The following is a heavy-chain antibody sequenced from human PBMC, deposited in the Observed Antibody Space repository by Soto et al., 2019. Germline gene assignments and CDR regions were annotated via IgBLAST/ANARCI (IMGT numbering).Heavy chain of an antibody. V-gene: IGHV3-30-3*01. J-gene: IGHJ6*02. CDR2: ISYDGSNK. Sequence: QVQLVESGGGVVQPGRSLRLSCAASGFTFSSYAMHWVRQAPGKGLEWVAVISYDGSNKYYADSVKGRFTISRDNSKNTLYLQMNSLRAEDTAVYYCARGGEGVDTATYGMDVWGQGTTVTVSS. CDR3: ARGGEGVDTATYGMDV. CDR1: GFTFSSYA. D-gene: IGHD5-18*01.